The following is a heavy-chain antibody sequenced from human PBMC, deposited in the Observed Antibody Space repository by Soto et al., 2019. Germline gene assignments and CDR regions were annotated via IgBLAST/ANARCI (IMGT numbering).Heavy chain of an antibody. CDR2: IIPIFGTA. Sequence: QVQLVQSGAEVKKPESSVKVSCKASGGTFSSYAISWVRQAPGQGLEWMGGIIPIFGTANYAQKFQGRVTITADESTSTAYMELSSLRSEDTAVYYCARARTGYYDILTGYSREYYFDYWGQGTLVTVSS. J-gene: IGHJ4*02. V-gene: IGHV1-69*12. D-gene: IGHD3-9*01. CDR3: ARARTGYYDILTGYSREYYFDY. CDR1: GGTFSSYA.